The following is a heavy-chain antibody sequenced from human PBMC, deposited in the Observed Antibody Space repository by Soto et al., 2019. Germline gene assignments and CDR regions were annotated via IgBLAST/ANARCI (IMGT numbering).Heavy chain of an antibody. D-gene: IGHD6-13*01. J-gene: IGHJ4*02. Sequence: GGSLRLSCPAPGVTFNGYAMCLVRQAPGKGLEWVSAISGSGGSTYYADSVKGRFTISRDNSKNTLYLQMNSLRAEDTAVYYCAKEIRGIAAAGILDYWGQGT. CDR1: GVTFNGYA. V-gene: IGHV3-23*01. CDR2: ISGSGGST. CDR3: AKEIRGIAAAGILDY.